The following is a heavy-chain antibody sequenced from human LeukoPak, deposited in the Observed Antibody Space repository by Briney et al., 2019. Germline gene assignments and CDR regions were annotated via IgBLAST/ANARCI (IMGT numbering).Heavy chain of an antibody. J-gene: IGHJ6*03. Sequence: SQTLSLTCTVSGGSISSGDYYWSWIRQLPGKGLEWIGYIYYSGSTYYNPSLKSRVTMSVDTSKNQFSLKLSSMTAADTAVYYCARVINTSGSYHYYYYMDVWGKGTTVTVSS. CDR2: IYYSGST. CDR3: ARVINTSGSYHYYYYMDV. V-gene: IGHV4-30-4*08. CDR1: GGSISSGDYY. D-gene: IGHD3-22*01.